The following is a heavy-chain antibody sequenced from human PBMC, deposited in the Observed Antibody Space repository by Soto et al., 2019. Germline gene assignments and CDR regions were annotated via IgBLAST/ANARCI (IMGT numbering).Heavy chain of an antibody. D-gene: IGHD4-17*01. CDR2: IYTSGST. Sequence: PSCSLSLSCAVSGGSISSYFWSGFRQPAGKGLEWIGRIYTSGSTNYNPSLKSRVTMSVDTSKNQFSLKLSSVTAADTAVYYCARDIATVTTEGWWFDPWGQGTLVTVYS. CDR3: ARDIATVTTEGWWFDP. J-gene: IGHJ5*02. V-gene: IGHV4-4*07. CDR1: GGSISSYF.